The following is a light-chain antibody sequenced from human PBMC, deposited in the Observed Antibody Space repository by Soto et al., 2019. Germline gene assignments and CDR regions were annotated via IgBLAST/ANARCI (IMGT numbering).Light chain of an antibody. CDR2: GAS. Sequence: EIVLTQSPGTLSLSPGERATLSCRASQSVSSSYLARYQQKPGQAPRLLIYGASSRATGIPDRFSGSGSGTDFTLTICRLEPEDFAVYYWQLYGSSPPNTFGGGTKVEIK. CDR3: QLYGSSPPNT. CDR1: QSVSSSY. V-gene: IGKV3-20*01. J-gene: IGKJ4*01.